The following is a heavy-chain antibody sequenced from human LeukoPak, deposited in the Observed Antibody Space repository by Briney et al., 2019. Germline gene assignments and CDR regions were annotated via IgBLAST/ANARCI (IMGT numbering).Heavy chain of an antibody. CDR1: GYTFTSYG. J-gene: IGHJ4*02. CDR2: INPNSGGT. Sequence: ASVKVSCKASGYTFTSYGISWVRQAPGQGLEWMGWINPNSGGTNYAQKFQGRVTMTRDTSISTAYMELSRLRSDDTAVYYCARSVVVVAATPELDYWGQGTLVTVSS. D-gene: IGHD2-15*01. V-gene: IGHV1-2*02. CDR3: ARSVVVVAATPELDY.